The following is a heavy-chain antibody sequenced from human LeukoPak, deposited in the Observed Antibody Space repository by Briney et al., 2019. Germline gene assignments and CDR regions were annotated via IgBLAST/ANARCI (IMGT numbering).Heavy chain of an antibody. V-gene: IGHV4-59*01. CDR2: IYYSGST. Sequence: PSEALSLTCTVSGGSISTYYWSWIRQPPGKGREWIGYIYYSGSTNYNPSLKSRVTISVDTSKNQFSLKLSSVTAADTAVYYCARIAADAFDIWGQGTMVTVSS. CDR1: GGSISTYY. CDR3: ARIAADAFDI. D-gene: IGHD6-13*01. J-gene: IGHJ3*02.